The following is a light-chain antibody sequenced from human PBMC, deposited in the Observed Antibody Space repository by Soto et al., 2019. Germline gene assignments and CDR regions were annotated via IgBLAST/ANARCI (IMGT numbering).Light chain of an antibody. Sequence: QSVLTQPASVSGSPGQSITISCTGTSSDVGNFNLVSWYQHHPGEAPKLLIYEVSKRPSGVSNRYSGSKSGNTASLTISGLQPEDEADYYCCSYAGNNIHYVFGTGTKLTVL. J-gene: IGLJ1*01. CDR2: EVS. CDR1: SSDVGNFNL. CDR3: CSYAGNNIHYV. V-gene: IGLV2-23*02.